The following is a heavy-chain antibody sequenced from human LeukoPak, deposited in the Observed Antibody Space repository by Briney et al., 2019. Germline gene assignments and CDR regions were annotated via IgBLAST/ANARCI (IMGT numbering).Heavy chain of an antibody. Sequence: GGSLRLSCAASGFKFDDHGMSWVRQDPGKGLEWVSSINWDGGSTFYSDSVKGRFTISRDNVENSLYLQMTTLRVDDTAFYYCVTGCSGTYYNWGQGALVTVSS. J-gene: IGHJ4*02. V-gene: IGHV3-20*04. CDR3: VTGCSGTYYN. D-gene: IGHD1-26*01. CDR1: GFKFDDHG. CDR2: INWDGGST.